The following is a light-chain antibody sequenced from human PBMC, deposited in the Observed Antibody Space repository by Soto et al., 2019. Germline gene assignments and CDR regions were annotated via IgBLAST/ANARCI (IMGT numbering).Light chain of an antibody. J-gene: IGLJ1*01. CDR3: NSFTXSXXXV. V-gene: IGLV2-18*02. CDR1: SSDIGTYNR. CDR2: EVN. Sequence: QSALTQPASVSGSPGQSITISCIGTSSDIGTYNRVSWYQQPPGTAPKLIIYEVNNRPSGVPDRFSGSKSGNTASLIISGLQAEDEADYYCNSFTXSXXXVFGTGX.